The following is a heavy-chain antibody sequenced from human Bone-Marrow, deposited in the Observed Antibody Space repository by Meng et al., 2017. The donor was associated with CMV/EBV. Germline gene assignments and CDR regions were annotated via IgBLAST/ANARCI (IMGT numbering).Heavy chain of an antibody. V-gene: IGHV4-59*01. Sequence: SETLSLTCTVSGGSISSYYWSWIRQPPGKGLEWIGFIYYSGGTNYNPSLKSRVTISVDTSKNQFSLKLSSVTAADTAVYYCAREYRGRGVRYFDYWGQGTRVTVYS. D-gene: IGHD3-16*01. CDR3: AREYRGRGVRYFDY. J-gene: IGHJ4*02. CDR2: IYYSGGT. CDR1: GGSISSYY.